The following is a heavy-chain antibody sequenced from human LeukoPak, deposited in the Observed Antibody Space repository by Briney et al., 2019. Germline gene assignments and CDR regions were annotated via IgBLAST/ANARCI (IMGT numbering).Heavy chain of an antibody. V-gene: IGHV3-7*03. J-gene: IGHJ4*02. CDR2: IRDDGSEE. D-gene: IGHD3-16*01. CDR3: ARDSGFGDPFDY. CDR1: GFTFSSYW. Sequence: GGSLSLSCAASGFTFSSYWMSWVRQAPGKGLEWVANIRDDGSEEYYVDSLRGRFTISRDNAENSLYLQVNSLRADDTAVYYCARDSGFGDPFDYWGQGTLVTVSS.